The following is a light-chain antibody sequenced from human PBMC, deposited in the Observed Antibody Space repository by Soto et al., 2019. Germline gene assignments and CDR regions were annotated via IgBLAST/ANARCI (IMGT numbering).Light chain of an antibody. CDR1: QSLVHSDGRTY. CDR3: MQGTYRRT. Sequence: DIVMTQSPLSLPVTLGQPASISCRSSQSLVHSDGRTYLIWFQQRPGQSPRRLIYRVSNRDSGVPDRFSGSESGTDFTLKISRVEAEDVGVYYCMQGTYRRTFGQGTKVYIK. J-gene: IGKJ1*01. CDR2: RVS. V-gene: IGKV2-30*02.